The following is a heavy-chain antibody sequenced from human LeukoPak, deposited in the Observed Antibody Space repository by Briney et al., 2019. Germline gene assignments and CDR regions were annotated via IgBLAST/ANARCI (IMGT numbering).Heavy chain of an antibody. V-gene: IGHV3-66*01. CDR3: ARDQEPYYYDSSGYDLDY. D-gene: IGHD3-22*01. J-gene: IGHJ4*02. CDR1: GFTVSSNY. CDR2: IYSGVNT. Sequence: GGSLRLSCAASGFTVSSNYMSWVRQAPGKGLECVSLIYSGVNTYYADSVKGRFTISRDNAKNSLYLQMNSLRAEDTAVYYCARDQEPYYYDSSGYDLDYWGQGTLVTVSS.